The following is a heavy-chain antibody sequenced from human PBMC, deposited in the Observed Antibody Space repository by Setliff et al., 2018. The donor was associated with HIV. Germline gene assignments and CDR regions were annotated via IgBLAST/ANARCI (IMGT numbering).Heavy chain of an antibody. Sequence: KPSETLSLTCAVYGGSFSGYHWSWIRQHPGKGLEWIGYINYSGSTYYNPSLKSRVTISVDTSKNQFSLKLSSVTAADTAVYYCASCIAAAGWTYYYYMDVWGKGTTVTVSS. CDR2: INYSGST. J-gene: IGHJ6*03. CDR1: GGSFSGYH. D-gene: IGHD6-13*01. CDR3: ASCIAAAGWTYYYYMDV. V-gene: IGHV4-34*09.